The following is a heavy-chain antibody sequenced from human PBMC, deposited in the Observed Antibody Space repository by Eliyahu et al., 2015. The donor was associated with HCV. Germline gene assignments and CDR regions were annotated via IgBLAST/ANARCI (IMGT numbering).Heavy chain of an antibody. J-gene: IGHJ4*02. CDR3: ARALTGRPSLRY. D-gene: IGHD1-20*01. Sequence: QVQLQQWGAGLLKPSEXLSLXCAVXXGSFSGYYWXWIRQPPGKGLEWIGEINHSGSTNYNPSLKSRVTISVDTSKNQFSLKLSSVTAADTAVYYCARALTGRPSLRYWGQGTLVTVSS. CDR2: INHSGST. CDR1: XGSFSGYY. V-gene: IGHV4-34*01.